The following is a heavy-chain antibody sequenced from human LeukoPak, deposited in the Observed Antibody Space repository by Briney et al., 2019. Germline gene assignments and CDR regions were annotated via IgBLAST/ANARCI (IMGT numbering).Heavy chain of an antibody. CDR3: GRDLGYCNNNRCYRSWFDP. V-gene: IGHV4-59*01. CDR1: GGSISSYY. D-gene: IGHD2-2*03. CDR2: ISYHGSP. J-gene: IGHJ5*02. Sequence: SETLSLTCTVSGGSISSYYWSWIRQPPGKGLEWIGYISYHGSPNYNTSLKSRVTISVDTSKNQFSLKLSCVTAADTAVYYCGRDLGYCNNNRCYRSWFDPWGQGTLVTVS.